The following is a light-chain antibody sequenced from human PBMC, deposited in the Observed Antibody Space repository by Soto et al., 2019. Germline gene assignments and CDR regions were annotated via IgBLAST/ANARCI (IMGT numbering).Light chain of an antibody. CDR3: TSYTTSITAV. CDR2: DVS. J-gene: IGLJ1*01. V-gene: IGLV2-14*03. CDR1: SSDFGDFNY. Sequence: QSALTQPASVSGSPGQSITISCTGTSSDFGDFNYVFWYQQHPGKAPKLLIYDVSNWPSGVSNRFSGSKSGDTASLTISGLQAEDEADYYCTSYTTSITAVFGTGTKLTVL.